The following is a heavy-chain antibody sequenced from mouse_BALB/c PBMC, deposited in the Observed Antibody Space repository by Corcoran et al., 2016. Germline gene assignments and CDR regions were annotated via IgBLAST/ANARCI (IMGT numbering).Heavy chain of an antibody. V-gene: IGHV9-3-1*01. CDR1: GYTLTDYG. J-gene: IGHJ4*01. CDR3: AREPRAKDY. Sequence: QIQLVQSGPELKNPGETVKLSCKASGYTLTDYGMNWVKQAPGKGLKWMGWINTYTGEPTYADDFKGRFAFSWETSASTAYLQINNLKNEDTATYFCAREPRAKDYWGQGPSVTVSS. CDR2: INTYTGEP.